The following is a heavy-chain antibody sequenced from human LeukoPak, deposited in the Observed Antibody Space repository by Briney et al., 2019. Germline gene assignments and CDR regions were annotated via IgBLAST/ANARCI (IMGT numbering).Heavy chain of an antibody. CDR1: GGSVSSGNYY. Sequence: SETLSLTCTVSGGSVSSGNYYWSWIRQPPGKGLGWIGYIFYSGSTNYNPSLKSRVTISVDTSKNQFSLKLTSVTAADTAVYYCARLDYNSGWYVYWGQGTLVTVSS. J-gene: IGHJ4*02. CDR2: IFYSGST. CDR3: ARLDYNSGWYVY. D-gene: IGHD6-19*01. V-gene: IGHV4-61*01.